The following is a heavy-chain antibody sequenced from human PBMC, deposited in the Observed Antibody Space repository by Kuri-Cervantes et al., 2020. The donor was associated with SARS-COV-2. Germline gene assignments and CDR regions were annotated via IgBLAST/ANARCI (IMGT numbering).Heavy chain of an antibody. Sequence: LRLSCAISGESVSSNSAAWDWIRQSPSRGLEWLGRTYYNSQWYTDYSPSVKSRIIIRSDTSKNHVSLQLNSVTPEDTAVYYCAREQISLIVLQSGTFAIWGQGTMATVSS. D-gene: IGHD3-22*01. CDR3: AREQISLIVLQSGTFAI. V-gene: IGHV6-1*01. J-gene: IGHJ3*02. CDR2: TYYNSQWYT. CDR1: GESVSSNSAA.